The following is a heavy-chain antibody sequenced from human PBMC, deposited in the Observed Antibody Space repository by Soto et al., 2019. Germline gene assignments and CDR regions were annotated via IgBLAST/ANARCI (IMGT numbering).Heavy chain of an antibody. CDR1: GDSITTYKW. V-gene: IGHV4-4*02. Sequence: SETLSLTCGVSGDSITTYKWWTWVRQTPGRGLEWIGEIYDSGNTRYNPSLRSRVTISKDTSKNQLSLKLNSVTVADTAVYYCATCQLGEYYYAMDMWGQGATVTVSS. D-gene: IGHD7-27*01. CDR3: ATCQLGEYYYAMDM. J-gene: IGHJ6*02. CDR2: IYDSGNT.